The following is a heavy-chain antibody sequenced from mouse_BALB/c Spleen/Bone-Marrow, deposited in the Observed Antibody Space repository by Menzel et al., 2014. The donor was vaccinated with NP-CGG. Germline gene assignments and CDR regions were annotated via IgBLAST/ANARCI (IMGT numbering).Heavy chain of an antibody. D-gene: IGHD2-4*01. Sequence: EVQPVESGAELVRPGALVKLSCKASGFNIKDYYVHWVKQRPEQGLEWIGWIDPENGNTIYDPKFQGKASITADTSSNTAYLQLSSLPSEDTAVYYCARGLRHAMDYWGQGTSVTVSS. CDR3: ARGLRHAMDY. J-gene: IGHJ4*01. CDR2: IDPENGNT. CDR1: GFNIKDYY. V-gene: IGHV14-1*02.